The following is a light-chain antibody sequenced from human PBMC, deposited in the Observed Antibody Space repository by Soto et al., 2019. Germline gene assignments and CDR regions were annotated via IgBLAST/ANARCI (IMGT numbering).Light chain of an antibody. CDR1: PSVTSY. CDR3: QQRSNGPPT. J-gene: IGKJ5*01. Sequence: ETALTQAPATRSLSPGERATLSCRASPSVTSYLAWYQQKPGQAPRLLIYGASTRATGIPGRFSGSGSGTDFTLTISSLEPEDFAVYYCQQRSNGPPTFGQGTRLEIK. V-gene: IGKV3-11*01. CDR2: GAS.